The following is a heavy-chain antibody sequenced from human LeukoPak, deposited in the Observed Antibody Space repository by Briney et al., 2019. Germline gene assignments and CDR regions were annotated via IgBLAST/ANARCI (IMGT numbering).Heavy chain of an antibody. D-gene: IGHD6-19*01. CDR1: VGSFSGYY. CDR3: SRGRYGQWLVRYFDY. V-gene: IGHV4-34*01. CDR2: INHSGST. Sequence: HPSETLSLTCAVYVGSFSGYYWSWIRQPPGKGLEWIGEINHSGSTNYNPSLKSRVTISVDTSKNQFSLKLSSVTAADTAVYYCSRGRYGQWLVRYFDYWGQGTLVTVSS. J-gene: IGHJ4*02.